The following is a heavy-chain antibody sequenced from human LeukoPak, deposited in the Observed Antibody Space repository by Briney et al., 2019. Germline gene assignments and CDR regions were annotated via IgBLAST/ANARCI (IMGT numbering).Heavy chain of an antibody. CDR2: ISSRSDYI. D-gene: IGHD4-11*01. Sequence: PGGSLRLSCAASGFTFSSYSMTWVRQAPGRGLEWVSFISSRSDYIYYADSLKGRFTTSRDNVNNSLYLHMNSLRAEDTAVYYCASFRDYSNWNWGQGTLVTVSS. CDR3: ASFRDYSNWN. CDR1: GFTFSSYS. V-gene: IGHV3-21*01. J-gene: IGHJ4*02.